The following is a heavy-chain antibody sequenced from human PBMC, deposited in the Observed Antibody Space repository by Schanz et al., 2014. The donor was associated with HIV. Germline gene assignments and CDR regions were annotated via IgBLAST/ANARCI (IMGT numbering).Heavy chain of an antibody. D-gene: IGHD2-21*02. CDR1: GYTFTSFG. CDR2: ISPYNGYT. Sequence: QVQLVQSGAEVKKPGASVKVSCKASGYTFTSFGVTWVRQAPGQGLEWMGWISPYNGYTDYAQKLQGRVTLTTDTPTTTAYMDLRSLRSDDTAVYHRARRESDGALDVWGPGTTVIVSS. V-gene: IGHV1-18*01. J-gene: IGHJ6*02. CDR3: ARRESDGALDV.